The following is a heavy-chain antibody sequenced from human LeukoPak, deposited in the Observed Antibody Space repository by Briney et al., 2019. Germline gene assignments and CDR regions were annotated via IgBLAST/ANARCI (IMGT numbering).Heavy chain of an antibody. CDR3: ARDSNIVSSSRDY. CDR2: IKPDGSAT. J-gene: IGHJ4*02. CDR1: GFTFSSYW. V-gene: IGHV3-7*01. D-gene: IGHD5/OR15-5a*01. Sequence: PGGSLRLSCAASGFTFSSYWMSWVRQAPGKGLEWAANIKPDGSATYYVDSVKGRFTISRDSTNNSLYLQMNSLRAEDTAVYYCARDSNIVSSSRDYWGQGTLVTVSP.